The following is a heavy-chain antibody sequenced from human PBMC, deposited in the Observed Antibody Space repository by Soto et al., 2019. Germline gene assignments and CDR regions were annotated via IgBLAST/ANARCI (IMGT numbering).Heavy chain of an antibody. D-gene: IGHD5-12*01. J-gene: IGHJ4*02. V-gene: IGHV3-23*01. Sequence: GGSLRLSCAASGFTMSTYSVTWVRQAPGKGLEWVSGISVTPGITFYADSVKGRFTISRDSSNNAVYLQMNSLRAEDTAMYFCSKWSGYGDLWGQGTLVTV. CDR3: SKWSGYGDL. CDR2: ISVTPGIT. CDR1: GFTMSTYS.